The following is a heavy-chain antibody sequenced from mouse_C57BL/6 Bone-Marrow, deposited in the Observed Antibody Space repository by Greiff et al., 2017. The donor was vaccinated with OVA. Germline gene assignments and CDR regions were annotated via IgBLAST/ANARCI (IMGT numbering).Heavy chain of an antibody. J-gene: IGHJ4*01. D-gene: IGHD2-5*01. CDR3: ARYSNYDYYAMDY. Sequence: EVMLVESEGGLVQPGSSMKLSCTASGFTFSDYYMAWVRQVPEKGLEWVANINYDGSSTYYLDSLKSRFIISRDNAKNILYLQMSSLKSEDTATYYCARYSNYDYYAMDYWGQGTSVTVSS. V-gene: IGHV5-16*01. CDR2: INYDGSST. CDR1: GFTFSDYY.